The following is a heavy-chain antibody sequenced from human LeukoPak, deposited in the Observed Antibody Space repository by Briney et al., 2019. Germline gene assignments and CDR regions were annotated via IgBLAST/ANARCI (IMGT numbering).Heavy chain of an antibody. D-gene: IGHD6-6*01. J-gene: IGHJ4*02. CDR1: GFTVSNNY. CDR3: GSLSLGHY. CDR2: IYSGGST. V-gene: IGHV3-53*01. Sequence: GGSXRXSXAXXGFTVSNNYMSWVRQAPGKGLEWVSVIYSGGSTYYADSVKGRFTISRDTSKNTLSLQMNSLRAEDTAVYYCGSLSLGHYWGQGTLLTVSS.